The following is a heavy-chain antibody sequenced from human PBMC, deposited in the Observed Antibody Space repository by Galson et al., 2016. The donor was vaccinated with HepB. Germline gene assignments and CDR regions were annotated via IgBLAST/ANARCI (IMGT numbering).Heavy chain of an antibody. D-gene: IGHD6-19*01. J-gene: IGHJ4*02. CDR2: ISWNSGTI. CDR1: GFTFDDYG. CDR3: VKDKYSSGWNPFDY. V-gene: IGHV3-9*01. Sequence: CLRLSCAASGFTFDDYGMRWVRQAPGKGLEWVSGISWNSGTIVYADSVKGRFSISRDNAKNSLSLQMNSLRAADTAFYYCVKDKYSSGWNPFDYWGQGILVSVSS.